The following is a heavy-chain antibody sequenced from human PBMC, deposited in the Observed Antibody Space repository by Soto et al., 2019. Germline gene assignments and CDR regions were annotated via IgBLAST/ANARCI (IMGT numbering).Heavy chain of an antibody. Sequence: SLTCAVSGDSIIGIYHWGWIRQPPGKGLEWIGSIYYSGSTYYNPSLKSRVTISVDTSKNQFSLKLSSVTAADTAVYYCEAYYYDSDYGMDVWGQGTTVTVSS. J-gene: IGHJ6*02. V-gene: IGHV4-39*01. CDR2: IYYSGST. CDR3: EAYYYDSDYGMDV. CDR1: GDSIIGIYH. D-gene: IGHD3-22*01.